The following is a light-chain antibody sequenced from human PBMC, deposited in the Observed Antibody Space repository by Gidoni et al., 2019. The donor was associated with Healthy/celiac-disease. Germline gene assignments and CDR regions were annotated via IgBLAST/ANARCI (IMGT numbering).Light chain of an antibody. J-gene: IGKJ1*01. CDR2: GAS. CDR3: QQYGRSPRT. CDR1: QSVSSSY. V-gene: IGKV3-20*01. Sequence: DSVSTQSPGTLSLSPGERATLSCRASQSVSSSYLAGYQQKPGQAPRLLIYGASSMATGIPDRFSGSGSGTDFTLTISRLEPEDFAVYYCQQYGRSPRTFGQXTKVEIK.